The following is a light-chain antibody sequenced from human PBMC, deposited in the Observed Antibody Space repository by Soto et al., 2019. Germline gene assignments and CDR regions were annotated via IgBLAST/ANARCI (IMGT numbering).Light chain of an antibody. CDR2: EVS. V-gene: IGLV2-8*01. CDR1: SSDVGAYNY. J-gene: IGLJ3*02. Sequence: QSALTQPPSASGSPGQSVAISCTGTSSDVGAYNYVSWYQQHPGKAPKLLIYEVSKRPSGVPDRFSGSKSGNTASLTVSGLQAEDEADYYCTSYAGDTNFGVVGGGTKLTVL. CDR3: TSYAGDTNFGV.